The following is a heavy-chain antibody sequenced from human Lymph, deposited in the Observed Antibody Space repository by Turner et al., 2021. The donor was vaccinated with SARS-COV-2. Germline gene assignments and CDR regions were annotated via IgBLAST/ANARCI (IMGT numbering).Heavy chain of an antibody. J-gene: IGHJ3*01. CDR2: INPYSGGT. CDR3: ARGRLYYYDSSAYYVDSFDF. D-gene: IGHD3-22*01. V-gene: IGHV1-2*02. Sequence: QVQLVQSGAEVKEPGASGKVSCKDSGYHFTGYYMHWVRQAPGQGLEWMGCINPYSGGTNYAQNFQDRVTMTRYTSISTAYMELSRLRSDDTAVYYCARGRLYYYDSSAYYVDSFDFWCQGTMVTVSS. CDR1: GYHFTGYY.